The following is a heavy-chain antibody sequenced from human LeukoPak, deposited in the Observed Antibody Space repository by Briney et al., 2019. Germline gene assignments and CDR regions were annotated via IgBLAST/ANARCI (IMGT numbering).Heavy chain of an antibody. V-gene: IGHV1-2*02. Sequence: ASVKVSCKASGYTFTGYYMHWVRQAPGQGLEWMGWINPNSGGTNYAQKFQGRVTMTRNTSISTAYMELSSLRSEDTAVYYCARGSKFIAVVTDYWGQGTLVTVSS. CDR1: GYTFTGYY. J-gene: IGHJ4*02. D-gene: IGHD6-19*01. CDR2: INPNSGGT. CDR3: ARGSKFIAVVTDY.